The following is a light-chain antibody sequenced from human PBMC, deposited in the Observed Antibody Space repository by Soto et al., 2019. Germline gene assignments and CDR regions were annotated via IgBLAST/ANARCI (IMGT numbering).Light chain of an antibody. CDR1: SSDVGSYNH. CDR3: CSYAGSSPFVV. Sequence: QSALTQPASVSGSPGQSITISCTGTSSDVGSYNHVSWYQQHPGKAPKLMIYEGSKRPSGVSNRFSGSKSGNTASLTISGLQAEDEAEYYCCSYAGSSPFVVFGGGTKLTVL. CDR2: EGS. V-gene: IGLV2-23*01. J-gene: IGLJ2*01.